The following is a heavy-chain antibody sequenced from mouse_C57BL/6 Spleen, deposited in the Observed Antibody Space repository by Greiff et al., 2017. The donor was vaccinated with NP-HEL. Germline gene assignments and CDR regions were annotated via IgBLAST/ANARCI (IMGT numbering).Heavy chain of an antibody. J-gene: IGHJ2*01. Sequence: QVQLKESGPGLVQPSQSLSITCTVSGFSLTSYGVHWVRQSPGKGLEWLGVIWRGGSTDYNAAFMSRLSITKDNSKSQVFFKMNSLQADDTAIYYCAKNSPLGEYYFDYWGQGTTLTVSS. CDR3: AKNSPLGEYYFDY. V-gene: IGHV2-5*01. D-gene: IGHD3-3*01. CDR2: IWRGGST. CDR1: GFSLTSYG.